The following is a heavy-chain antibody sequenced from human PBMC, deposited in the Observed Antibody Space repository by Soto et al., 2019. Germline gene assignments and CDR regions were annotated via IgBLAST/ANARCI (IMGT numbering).Heavy chain of an antibody. V-gene: IGHV3-33*08. CDR2: IWYDGSNK. Sequence: GGSLRLSCAASGFTFSSYGMHWVRQAPGKGLEWVAVIWYDGSNKYYADSVKGRFTISRDNSKNTLYLQMNSLRAEDTAVYYCARGYQLLDGFDYWGRGTLVTVSS. CDR1: GFTFSSYG. CDR3: ARGYQLLDGFDY. J-gene: IGHJ4*02. D-gene: IGHD2-2*01.